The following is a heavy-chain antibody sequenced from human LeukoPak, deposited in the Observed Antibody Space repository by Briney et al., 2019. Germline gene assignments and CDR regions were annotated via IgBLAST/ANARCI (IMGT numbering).Heavy chain of an antibody. J-gene: IGHJ6*03. V-gene: IGHV3-30*04. D-gene: IGHD5-18*01. CDR1: GFTFSSYA. Sequence: GRSLRLSCAASGFTFSSYAMHWVRQAPGKGLEWVAVISYDGSNKYYADSVKGRFTISRDNFKNTLYLQMNSLRAEDTAVYYCARDGTDTAMVGDDYYYYYYMDVWGKGTTVTVSS. CDR2: ISYDGSNK. CDR3: ARDGTDTAMVGDDYYYYYYMDV.